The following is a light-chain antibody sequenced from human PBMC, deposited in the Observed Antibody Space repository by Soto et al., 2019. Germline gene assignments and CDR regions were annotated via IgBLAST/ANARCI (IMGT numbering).Light chain of an antibody. CDR2: GAS. CDR1: QSVNLN. V-gene: IGKV3-15*01. J-gene: IGKJ1*01. Sequence: EIMMTQSPGTLSLSPGEGATLSCTASQSVNLNLSWYQQKTGQPPRRLLYGASTRATAIPVRVSGSGSGTEFTLTISILQSEDSAFSYCHCYKSWTRGTFGHGTKVEIK. CDR3: HCYKSWTRGT.